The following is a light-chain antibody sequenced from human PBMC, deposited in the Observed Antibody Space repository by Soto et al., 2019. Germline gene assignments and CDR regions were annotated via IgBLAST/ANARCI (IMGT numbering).Light chain of an antibody. Sequence: QSALTQPASVSGSPGQSITISCTGTSSDVGGYNYVSWYQPHPGKAPKLMIYEVSNRPSGVSNRFSGSKSCNKASLTISGLQAEDDADYYCSSYTSSSTLMVFGGGTQLTVL. CDR3: SSYTSSSTLMV. CDR1: SSDVGGYNY. J-gene: IGLJ2*01. V-gene: IGLV2-14*01. CDR2: EVS.